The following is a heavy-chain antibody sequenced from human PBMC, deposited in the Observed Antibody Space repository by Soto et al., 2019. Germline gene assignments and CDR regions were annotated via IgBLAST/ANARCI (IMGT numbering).Heavy chain of an antibody. CDR2: IHSNGTA. CDR3: ATLHFKYADF. CDR1: DGSILGSSYY. J-gene: IGHJ4*02. D-gene: IGHD2-2*01. Sequence: PSETLSLTCKVSDGSILGSSYYWGWVRQPPGKGLEWIGTIHSNGTAYYKSSLKSRVTISVGTSKTEVSLKLSSVTAADTAMYYCATLHFKYADFWGQGALVTVS. V-gene: IGHV4-39*01.